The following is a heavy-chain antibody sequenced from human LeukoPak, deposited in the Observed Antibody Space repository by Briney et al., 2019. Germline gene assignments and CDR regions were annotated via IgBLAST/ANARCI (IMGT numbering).Heavy chain of an antibody. CDR2: IYPGDSDT. CDR3: ARVKSSAAGATNFDY. Sequence: GESLKISCKGSGYSFTSYWIGWVRQMPGKGLEWMGIIYPGDSDTRYSPSFQGQVTISADKSISTGYLQWSSLKASDTAMYYCARVKSSAAGATNFDYWGQGTLVTVSS. V-gene: IGHV5-51*01. J-gene: IGHJ4*02. D-gene: IGHD6-13*01. CDR1: GYSFTSYW.